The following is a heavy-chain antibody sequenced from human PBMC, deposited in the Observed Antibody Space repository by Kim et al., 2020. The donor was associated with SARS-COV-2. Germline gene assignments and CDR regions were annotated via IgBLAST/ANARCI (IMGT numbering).Heavy chain of an antibody. CDR3: AALDSVQVPGGI. J-gene: IGHJ4*02. D-gene: IGHD3-10*01. V-gene: IGHV3-48*03. Sequence: YVHSVKGRFTMHRDNAKNSLYLQMNSLRTEDTAIYYCAALDSVQVPGGIWGQGTLVTVSS.